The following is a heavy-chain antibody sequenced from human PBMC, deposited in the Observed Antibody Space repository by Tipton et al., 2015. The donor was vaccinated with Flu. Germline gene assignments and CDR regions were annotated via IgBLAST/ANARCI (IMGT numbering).Heavy chain of an antibody. CDR2: TFHSGNT. D-gene: IGHD4-11*01. CDR3: ARRDYSNYVSQPKNWFDH. V-gene: IGHV4-39*07. Sequence: TLSLTCGVSGDSIRSSNYYWGWIRQPPGKGLEWIGNTFHSGNTYLNPSLKSRVTISIDTSKKQFSLKVKSVTAADTATYYCARRDYSNYVSQPKNWFDHWGKGILVKVSS. J-gene: IGHJ5*02. CDR1: GDSIRSSNYY.